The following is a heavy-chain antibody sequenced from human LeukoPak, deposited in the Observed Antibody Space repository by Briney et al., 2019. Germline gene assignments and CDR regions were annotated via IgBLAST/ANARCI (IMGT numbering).Heavy chain of an antibody. D-gene: IGHD3-9*01. CDR3: AKQTTAYDILTGYYNGYYFDY. V-gene: IGHV3-23*01. J-gene: IGHJ4*02. Sequence: PGGSLRLSCAASGFTLSSYAMSWVRQAPGKGLEWVSAISGSGGGTYYADSVKGRFTISRDNSKNTLYLQMNSLRAEDTAVYYCAKQTTAYDILTGYYNGYYFDYWGQGTLVTVSS. CDR2: ISGSGGGT. CDR1: GFTLSSYA.